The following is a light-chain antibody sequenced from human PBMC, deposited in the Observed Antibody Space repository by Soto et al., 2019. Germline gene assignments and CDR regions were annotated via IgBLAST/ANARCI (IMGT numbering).Light chain of an antibody. V-gene: IGLV2-8*01. CDR3: SSYATGNSLI. Sequence: QSALTQPPSASGSPGQSVTISCTGTSSDVGGHDYVSWYQQHPDKAPKLIIYELNKRPSGVPDRFSGSKSGNTASLTVSGLQAEDEADYYCSSYATGNSLIFGGGTKLTVL. CDR2: ELN. CDR1: SSDVGGHDY. J-gene: IGLJ2*01.